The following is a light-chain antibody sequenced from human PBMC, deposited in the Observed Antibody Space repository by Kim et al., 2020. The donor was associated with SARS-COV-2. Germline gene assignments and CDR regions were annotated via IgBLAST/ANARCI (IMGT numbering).Light chain of an antibody. CDR3: QKYNSAPRT. J-gene: IGKJ1*01. Sequence: ASVGDRVTIPCRASQGISNYLAWVQQKPGKVPKLLIYAASTLQSGVPSRFSGSGSGTDFTLTIRSLQPEDVATYYCQKYNSAPRTFGQGTKVDIK. CDR2: AAS. V-gene: IGKV1-27*01. CDR1: QGISNY.